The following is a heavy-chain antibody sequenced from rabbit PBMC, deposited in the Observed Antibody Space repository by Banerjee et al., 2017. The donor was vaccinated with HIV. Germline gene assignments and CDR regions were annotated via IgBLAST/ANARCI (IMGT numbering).Heavy chain of an antibody. V-gene: IGHV1S45*01. Sequence: QEQLEESGGGLVQPEGSLTLTCTASGFSFSSSYCMCWVRPAPGKGLEWIACIYTGSGSTYYASWAKGRFTIAKTSSTTVTLQMTSLTAADTATYFCARDYINGYSDYVFNLWGQGTLVTVS. CDR3: ARDYINGYSDYVFNL. D-gene: IGHD6-1*01. CDR2: IYTGSGST. J-gene: IGHJ4*01. CDR1: GFSFSSSYC.